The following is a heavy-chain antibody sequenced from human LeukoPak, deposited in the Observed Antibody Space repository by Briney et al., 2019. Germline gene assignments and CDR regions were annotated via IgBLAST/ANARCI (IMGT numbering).Heavy chain of an antibody. CDR2: IYWDDDK. CDR1: GLSLSTRRVG. Sequence: SGPTLVKPTQTLTLTCTFSGLSLSTRRVGVGWIRQPPGKALEWLALIYWDDDKSYSPSLKSRLTITKDTSKNQVVLTMTNMDPVDTATYYFAHTRGYSYALDAFDIWGQGTMVTVSS. J-gene: IGHJ3*02. D-gene: IGHD5-18*01. V-gene: IGHV2-5*02. CDR3: AHTRGYSYALDAFDI.